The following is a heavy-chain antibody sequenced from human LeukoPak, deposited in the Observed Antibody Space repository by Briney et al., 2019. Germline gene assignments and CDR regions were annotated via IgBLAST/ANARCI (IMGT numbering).Heavy chain of an antibody. CDR3: ARDRNGYNNFDP. Sequence: SETLSLTCTVSGGSISSYYWSWIRQSPGKGLEWIGYIYYSGSTNYNPSLKSRVTMSVDTSKNQFSLKLSSVTAADTAVYYCARDRNGYNNFDPWGQGTLVTVSS. D-gene: IGHD5-24*01. V-gene: IGHV4-59*12. J-gene: IGHJ5*02. CDR2: IYYSGST. CDR1: GGSISSYY.